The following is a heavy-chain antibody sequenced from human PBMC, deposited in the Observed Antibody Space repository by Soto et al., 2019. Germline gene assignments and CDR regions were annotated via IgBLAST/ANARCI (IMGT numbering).Heavy chain of an antibody. Sequence: SETLSLTCAVYGGSFSGYYWSWIRQPPGKGLEWIGEINHSGSTNYNPSLKSRVTISVDTSKNQFSLKLSSVTAADTAVYYCAGAWVPLAVTPPGYFDYWGQGTLVTVSS. CDR2: INHSGST. CDR1: GGSFSGYY. J-gene: IGHJ4*02. V-gene: IGHV4-34*01. CDR3: AGAWVPLAVTPPGYFDY. D-gene: IGHD4-17*01.